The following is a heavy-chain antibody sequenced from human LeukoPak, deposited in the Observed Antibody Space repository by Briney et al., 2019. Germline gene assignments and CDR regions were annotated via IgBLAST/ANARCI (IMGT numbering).Heavy chain of an antibody. CDR3: ARGGLATIPKRVYNWFDP. J-gene: IGHJ5*02. CDR2: INHSGST. Sequence: ETLSLTCAVYGGSFSGYYWSWIRQPPGKGLEWIGEINHSGSTNYNPSLKSRVTISVDTSKNQFSLKLSSVTAADTAVYYCARGGLATIPKRVYNWFDPWGQGTLVTVSS. CDR1: GGSFSGYY. D-gene: IGHD5-12*01. V-gene: IGHV4-34*01.